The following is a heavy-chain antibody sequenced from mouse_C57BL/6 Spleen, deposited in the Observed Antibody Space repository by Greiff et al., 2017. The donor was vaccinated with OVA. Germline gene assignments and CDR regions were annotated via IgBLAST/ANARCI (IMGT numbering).Heavy chain of an antibody. CDR1: GYSITSGYD. D-gene: IGHD2-4*01. V-gene: IGHV3-1*01. CDR2: ISYSGST. Sequence: VQLKESGPGMVKPSQSLSLTCTVTGYSITSGYDWHWIRHFPGNKLEWMGYISYSGSTNYNPSLKSRISITHDTSKNHFFLKLNSVTTEDTATYYCARNYDGYWYFDVWGTGTTVTVSS. J-gene: IGHJ1*03. CDR3: ARNYDGYWYFDV.